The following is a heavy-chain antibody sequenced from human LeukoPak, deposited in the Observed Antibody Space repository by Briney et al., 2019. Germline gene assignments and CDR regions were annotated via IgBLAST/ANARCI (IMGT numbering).Heavy chain of an antibody. CDR3: AREYDFWSGYRPEAYYYYGMDV. CDR1: GFTFSSYW. CDR2: INHNGNVN. V-gene: IGHV3-7*01. D-gene: IGHD3-3*01. Sequence: GGSLRLSCAASGFTFSSYWMNWARQAPGKGLEWVASINHNGNVNYYVDSVKGQFTISRDNAKNSLYLQMNSLRAEDTAVYYCAREYDFWSGYRPEAYYYYGMDVWGQGTTVTVSS. J-gene: IGHJ6*02.